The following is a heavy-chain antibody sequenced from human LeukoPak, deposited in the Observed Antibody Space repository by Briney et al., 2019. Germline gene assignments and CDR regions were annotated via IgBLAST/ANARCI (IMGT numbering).Heavy chain of an antibody. Sequence: PGGSLRLSCAASGFTFSSYEMNWVRQAPGKGLEWVSYISSSGSTIYYADSVKGRFTISRDNAKKSLYLEMNSLGAEDTAVYYCARDGDTRMVTGRFDNWGQGTLVTVSS. CDR1: GFTFSSYE. J-gene: IGHJ4*02. V-gene: IGHV3-48*03. D-gene: IGHD5-18*01. CDR3: ARDGDTRMVTGRFDN. CDR2: ISSSGSTI.